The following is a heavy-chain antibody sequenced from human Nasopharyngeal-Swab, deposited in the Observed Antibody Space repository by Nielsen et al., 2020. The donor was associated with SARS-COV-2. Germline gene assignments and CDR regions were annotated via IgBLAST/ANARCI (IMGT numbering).Heavy chain of an antibody. D-gene: IGHD1-26*01. J-gene: IGHJ4*02. CDR2: ISSSSSYI. Sequence: GGSLRLSCAASGFTFSSYSMNWVRQAPGKGLEWVSSISSSSSYIYYTDSLKGRFTISRENARNSLYLQMNSLRAEDTAVYYCARERVGATSLTRVGFDYWGQGILVTVSS. V-gene: IGHV3-21*01. CDR1: GFTFSSYS. CDR3: ARERVGATSLTRVGFDY.